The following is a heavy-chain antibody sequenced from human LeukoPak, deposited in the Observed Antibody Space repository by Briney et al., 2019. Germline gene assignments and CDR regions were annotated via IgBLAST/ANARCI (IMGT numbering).Heavy chain of an antibody. Sequence: GGSLRLSCAASGFTFSSYNMNRVRQAPGKGLEWVSSISSSSSYIYYADSVKGRFTMSRDNAKNTLYLQMNSLRAEDTAVYYCARVRWGGLYYFDSWGQGTLVTVSS. D-gene: IGHD3-16*01. V-gene: IGHV3-21*01. CDR1: GFTFSSYN. J-gene: IGHJ4*02. CDR3: ARVRWGGLYYFDS. CDR2: ISSSSSYI.